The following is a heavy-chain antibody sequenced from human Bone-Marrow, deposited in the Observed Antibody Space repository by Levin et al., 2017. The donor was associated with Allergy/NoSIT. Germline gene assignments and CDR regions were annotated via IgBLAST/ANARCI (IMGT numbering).Heavy chain of an antibody. J-gene: IGHJ6*03. Sequence: GESLKISCKASGYTFTTYGINWVRQAPGQGLEWLGWISPYNGNTNYAQMLQGRVSMTTDTSTSTASMELRSLRADDTAVYYCARNRKLYYFMSGYYSSYYHYYMDVWRTGTTVTVSS. D-gene: IGHD3-3*01. CDR2: ISPYNGNT. CDR3: ARNRKLYYFMSGYYSSYYHYYMDV. CDR1: GYTFTTYG. V-gene: IGHV1-18*04.